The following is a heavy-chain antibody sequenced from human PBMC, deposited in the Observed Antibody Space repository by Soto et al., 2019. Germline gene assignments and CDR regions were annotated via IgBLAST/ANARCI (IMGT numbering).Heavy chain of an antibody. V-gene: IGHV1-18*01. CDR2: ISPYNGDT. D-gene: IGHD6-19*01. Sequence: QVQLVQSGAEVKEPGASVKVSCKASGYTFTSDGLSWMRQAPGQGLEWMGWISPYNGDTKYVQKLQGRVTMTTDTSTTTAYMELRSLRDDDTAVYYCARHARYSRGSFDYWGQGTLVTVSS. CDR3: ARHARYSRGSFDY. J-gene: IGHJ4*02. CDR1: GYTFTSDG.